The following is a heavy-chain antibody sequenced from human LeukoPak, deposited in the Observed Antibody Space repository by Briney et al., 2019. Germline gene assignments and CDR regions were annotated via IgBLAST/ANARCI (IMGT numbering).Heavy chain of an antibody. CDR2: ISGSGYSR. D-gene: IGHD5-12*01. J-gene: IGHJ4*02. V-gene: IGHV3-23*01. Sequence: GGSLRLSCAASGFTFSSYALSWVRQAPGKGLEWVSGISGSGYSRSYADSVRGRFTISRDNSKNTLYLQMNSLRVEDTAVYYCAKEAGYSGYDYPDYWGQGTLVTVSS. CDR1: GFTFSSYA. CDR3: AKEAGYSGYDYPDY.